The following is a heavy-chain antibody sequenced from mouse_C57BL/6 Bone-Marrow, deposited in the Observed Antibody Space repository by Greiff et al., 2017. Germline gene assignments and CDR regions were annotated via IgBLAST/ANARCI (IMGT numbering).Heavy chain of an antibody. J-gene: IGHJ4*01. Sequence: EVKLQRSGPGLVKPSQSLSLTCSVTGYSITSGYYWNWIRQFPGNKLEWMGYISYDGSNNYNPSLKNRISITRDTSKNQFFLKLNSVTTEDTATYYCARDGDGDYAMDYWGQGTSVTVSS. CDR2: ISYDGSN. CDR3: ARDGDGDYAMDY. CDR1: GYSITSGYY. V-gene: IGHV3-6*01.